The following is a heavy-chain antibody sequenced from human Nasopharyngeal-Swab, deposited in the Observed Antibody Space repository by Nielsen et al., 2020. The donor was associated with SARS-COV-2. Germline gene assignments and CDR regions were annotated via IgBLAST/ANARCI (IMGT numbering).Heavy chain of an antibody. J-gene: IGHJ6*02. CDR1: GFIFSASA. CDR3: AFVDTTLLGSYFSDLDV. Sequence: GESLKISCAASGFIFSASAMHWVRQAPGKGLEWLGRIGDKDHNYATTYGASVKGRFTISRDNSKNTLLLQMNNLRDEDTAVYYCAFVDTTLLGSYFSDLDVWGQGTTVTVSS. CDR2: IGDKDHNYAT. D-gene: IGHD5-18*01. V-gene: IGHV3-73*01.